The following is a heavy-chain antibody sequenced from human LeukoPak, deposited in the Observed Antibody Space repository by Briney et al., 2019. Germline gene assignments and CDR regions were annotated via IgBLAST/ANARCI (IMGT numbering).Heavy chain of an antibody. D-gene: IGHD2-2*02. CDR3: TREGCGATSCYTNDY. Sequence: SQTLSLTCTVSGGSISSGSYYWSCIRQPAGKGLECIGRIYTSGSTNYNPSLKSRVTISVDTPKNQFSLKLSSVTAADTAVYYCTREGCGATSCYTNDYWGQGTLVTVSS. CDR1: GGSISSGSYY. J-gene: IGHJ4*02. CDR2: IYTSGST. V-gene: IGHV4-61*02.